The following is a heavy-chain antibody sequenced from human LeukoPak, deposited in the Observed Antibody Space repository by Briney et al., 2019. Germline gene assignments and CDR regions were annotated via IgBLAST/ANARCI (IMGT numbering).Heavy chain of an antibody. CDR3: AKESIYCSSTSCYLDY. D-gene: IGHD2-2*01. CDR1: GFTFSTYG. Sequence: GGSLRLSCAASGFTFSTYGMHWVRQAPGKGLEWVAFIRYDGSNKYYADSVKGRFTISRDNSKNTLYLQMNSLRAEDTAVYYCAKESIYCSSTSCYLDYWGQGTLVTVSS. V-gene: IGHV3-30*02. J-gene: IGHJ4*02. CDR2: IRYDGSNK.